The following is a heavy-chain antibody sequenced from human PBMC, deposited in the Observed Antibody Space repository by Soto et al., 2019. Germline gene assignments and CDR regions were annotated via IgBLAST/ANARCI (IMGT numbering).Heavy chain of an antibody. D-gene: IGHD3-10*01. Sequence: GGSLRLSXAASGFTFSSYAMSWVRQAPGKGLEWVSSVSAGGDMTYYSDSVKGRFTISRDNSNNALFLQMNSLRAEDTALYYCARGDRGGSGSPASYYYSGLDVWGQGTTVTVSS. J-gene: IGHJ6*02. CDR3: ARGDRGGSGSPASYYYSGLDV. CDR1: GFTFSSYA. CDR2: VSAGGDMT. V-gene: IGHV3-23*01.